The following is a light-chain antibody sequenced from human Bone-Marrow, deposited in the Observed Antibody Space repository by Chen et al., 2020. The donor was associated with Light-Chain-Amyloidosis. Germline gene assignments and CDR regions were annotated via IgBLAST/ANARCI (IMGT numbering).Light chain of an antibody. V-gene: IGLV6-57*01. CDR3: QSYQGSSQGV. CDR2: EDD. J-gene: IGLJ3*02. CDR1: SCSIATNY. Sequence: NFMLTQPHSVSESPGQTVIISCTRSSCSIATNYVQWYQQRPGSSPTTVSYEDDQRPSGVPDRFSGSIDRSSNSASLTISGLKTEDEADYYCQSYQGSSQGVFGGGTKLTVL.